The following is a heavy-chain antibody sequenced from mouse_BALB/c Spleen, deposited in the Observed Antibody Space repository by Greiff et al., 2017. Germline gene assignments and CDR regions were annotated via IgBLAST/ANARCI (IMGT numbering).Heavy chain of an antibody. J-gene: IGHJ2*01. V-gene: IGHV1-14*01. CDR1: GYKFNSNV. D-gene: IGHD2-2*01. Sequence: EVQLQESGPELVKPGASVKMSCKASGYKFNSNVMHWVKQKPGQGLEWIGYINPYNDGTKYNEKFKGKATLTSDKSSSTAYMELSSLTSEDSAVYYCARGGNYGYDEDYWGQGTTLTVSS. CDR3: ARGGNYGYDEDY. CDR2: INPYNDGT.